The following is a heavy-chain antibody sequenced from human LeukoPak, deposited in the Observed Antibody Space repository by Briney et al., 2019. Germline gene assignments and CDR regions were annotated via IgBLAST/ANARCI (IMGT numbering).Heavy chain of an antibody. D-gene: IGHD2-2*02. CDR1: GFTFSSYG. J-gene: IGHJ4*02. CDR3: AKETGVPAAIMRPFDY. V-gene: IGHV3-30*02. Sequence: GGSLRLSCAASGFTFSSYGMHWVRQAPGKGLEWVAFIRYDGSNKYYADSVKGRFTISRDNSKNTLYLQMNSLRAEDTAVYYCAKETGVPAAIMRPFDYWGQGTLVTVSS. CDR2: IRYDGSNK.